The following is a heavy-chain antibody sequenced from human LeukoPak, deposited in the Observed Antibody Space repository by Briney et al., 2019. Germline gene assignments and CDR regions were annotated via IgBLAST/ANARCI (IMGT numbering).Heavy chain of an antibody. CDR3: ARGIVGATIPHDAFDI. V-gene: IGHV5-51*01. D-gene: IGHD1-26*01. J-gene: IGHJ3*02. CDR2: IYPSDSHP. Sequence: GESLKISCKGSGYSFTSYWIGWVRQMPGKGLEWMGIIYPSDSHPRYSPSFQGQVTISTDKSISTAYLQWNSLKASDTAIYYCARGIVGATIPHDAFDIWGQGTMVTVSS. CDR1: GYSFTSYW.